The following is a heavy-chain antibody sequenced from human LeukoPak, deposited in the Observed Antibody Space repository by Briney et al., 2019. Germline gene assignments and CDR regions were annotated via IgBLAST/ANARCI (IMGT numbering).Heavy chain of an antibody. CDR2: INYSGNT. Sequence: PSETLSLTCTVSGGSISSSSYYWGWIRQPPGKGLEWIGSINYSGNTYYNPSLKSRVTMSVDTSKNQLSLKLSSVTAADTAVYFCATNSAGSAFDYWGQGILVTVSS. J-gene: IGHJ4*02. D-gene: IGHD2-15*01. V-gene: IGHV4-39*01. CDR3: ATNSAGSAFDY. CDR1: GGSISSSSYY.